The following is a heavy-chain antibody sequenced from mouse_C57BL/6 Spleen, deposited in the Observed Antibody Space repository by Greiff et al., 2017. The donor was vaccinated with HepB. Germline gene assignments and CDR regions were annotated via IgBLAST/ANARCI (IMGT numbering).Heavy chain of an antibody. CDR1: GYTFTRYW. J-gene: IGHJ1*03. Sequence: QVQLQQPGAELVKPGASVKLSCKASGYTFTRYWMHWVKQRPGQGLEWIGMIHPNSGSTNYNEKFKSKATLTVDKSSSTAYMQLSSLTSEDSAVYYCARTDGSSSWYFDVWGTGTTVTVSS. D-gene: IGHD1-1*01. CDR3: ARTDGSSSWYFDV. CDR2: IHPNSGST. V-gene: IGHV1-64*01.